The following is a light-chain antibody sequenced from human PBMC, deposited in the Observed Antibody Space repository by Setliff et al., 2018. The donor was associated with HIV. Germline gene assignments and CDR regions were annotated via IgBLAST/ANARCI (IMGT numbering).Light chain of an antibody. J-gene: IGLJ1*01. Sequence: QSALAQPASVSGSPGQSITISCSGTSSDAGVHKYVSWYQQHPGKAPKLMIYGVSNRPSGVSHRFSGSKSGSTASLTISGLQAEDEADYYCASYTTNSLYVFGSGTKVTVL. CDR1: SSDAGVHKY. CDR2: GVS. V-gene: IGLV2-14*01. CDR3: ASYTTNSLYV.